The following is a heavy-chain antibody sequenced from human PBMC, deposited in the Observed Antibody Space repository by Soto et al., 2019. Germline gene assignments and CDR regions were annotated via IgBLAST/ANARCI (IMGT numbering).Heavy chain of an antibody. CDR3: ARLPRDDHNPGFRGVFDY. D-gene: IGHD3-16*01. CDR2: IYPGDSGT. CDR1: GYTFNSYW. Sequence: GESLKISCKASGYTFNSYWIGWLRQMPGQGLEWMAIIYPGDSGTRYSPSFQGQVTSSVDRSTNIAYLQWTSLKASDTGIYFCARLPRDDHNPGFRGVFDYWGKGTLVTVYS. V-gene: IGHV5-51*01. J-gene: IGHJ4*02.